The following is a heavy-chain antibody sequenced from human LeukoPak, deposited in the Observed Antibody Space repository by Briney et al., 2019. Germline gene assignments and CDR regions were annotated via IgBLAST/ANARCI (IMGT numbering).Heavy chain of an antibody. CDR2: VSGGGSST. V-gene: IGHV3-23*01. Sequence: GGSLRLSCVASGFTFSNYAMNWVRQAPGKGLEWVSGVSGGGSSTYYADSVKGRFTISRDNSKNTLYLRMNSLRAEDTAVYYCARGDLVWFGEFSFDYWGQGTLVTVSS. J-gene: IGHJ4*02. CDR1: GFTFSNYA. CDR3: ARGDLVWFGEFSFDY. D-gene: IGHD3-10*01.